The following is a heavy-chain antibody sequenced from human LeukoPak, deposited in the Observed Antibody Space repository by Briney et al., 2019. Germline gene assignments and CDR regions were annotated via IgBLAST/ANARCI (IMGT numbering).Heavy chain of an antibody. D-gene: IGHD3-22*01. CDR1: GYTFTSYG. CDR2: ISAYNGNT. V-gene: IGHV1-18*01. Sequence: ASVKVSCKASGYTFTSYGISWVRQAPGQGLEWMGWISAYNGNTNYAQKLQGRVTMTTDTSTSTAYMELRSLRSDDTAVYYCARARDRFSGYYYVDYFDYWGQGTLVTVSS. J-gene: IGHJ4*02. CDR3: ARARDRFSGYYYVDYFDY.